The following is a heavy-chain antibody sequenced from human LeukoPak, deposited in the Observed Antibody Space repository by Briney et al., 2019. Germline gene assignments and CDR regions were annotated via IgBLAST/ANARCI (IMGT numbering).Heavy chain of an antibody. CDR3: ARVFGYYFFYMDV. CDR2: ISPENGDT. Sequence: ASVKVSCKASGYTFVIFGLIWVRQAPGQGLEWMGWISPENGDTNYAQNFQDRVTMTTDTSTNTAYMELRNLTSDDTAVYFCARVFGYYFFYMDVWGEGTTVTISS. V-gene: IGHV1-18*01. D-gene: IGHD3-3*01. CDR1: GYTFVIFG. J-gene: IGHJ6*03.